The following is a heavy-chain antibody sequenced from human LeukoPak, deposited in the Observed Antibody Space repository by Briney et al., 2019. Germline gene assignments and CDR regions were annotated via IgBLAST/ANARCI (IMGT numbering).Heavy chain of an antibody. CDR1: GGSISSGAYF. CDR3: ARQGAGGRAFDI. Sequence: SETLSLTCTVSGGSISSGAYFWSWIRQHPGKGLEWIGFIYYSGTTYYNPSLKSRVTISVDTSKNQFSLRLSSVSAADTAVYYCARQGAGGRAFDIWGQGTMVSVSS. D-gene: IGHD1-26*01. V-gene: IGHV4-39*01. CDR2: IYYSGTT. J-gene: IGHJ3*02.